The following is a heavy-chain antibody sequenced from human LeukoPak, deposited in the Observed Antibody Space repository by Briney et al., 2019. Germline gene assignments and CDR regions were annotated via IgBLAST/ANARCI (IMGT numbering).Heavy chain of an antibody. Sequence: SGTLSLTCAAYGGSFSGYYWSWIRQPPGKGLEWIGEINHSGSTNYNPSLKSRVTISVDTSKNQFSLKLSSVTAADTAVYYCARRRLSSHYFDYWGQGTLVTVSS. D-gene: IGHD2-2*01. CDR1: GGSFSGYY. V-gene: IGHV4-34*01. CDR3: ARRRLSSHYFDY. J-gene: IGHJ4*02. CDR2: INHSGST.